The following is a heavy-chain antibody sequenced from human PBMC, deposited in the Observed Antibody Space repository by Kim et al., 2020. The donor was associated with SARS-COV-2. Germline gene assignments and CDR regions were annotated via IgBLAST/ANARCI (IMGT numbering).Heavy chain of an antibody. V-gene: IGHV3-21*01. J-gene: IGHJ4*02. CDR1: GFTFSSYS. CDR3: ARWGLTGTPPD. D-gene: IGHD1-20*01. CDR2: ISSSSSYI. Sequence: GGSLRLSCAASGFTFSSYSMNWVRQAPGKGLEWVSSISSSSSYIYYADSVKGRFTISRDNAKNSLYLQMNSLRAEDTAVYYCARWGLTGTPPDWGQGTLVTVSS.